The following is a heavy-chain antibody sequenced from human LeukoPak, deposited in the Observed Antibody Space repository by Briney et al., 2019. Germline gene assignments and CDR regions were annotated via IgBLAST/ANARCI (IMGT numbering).Heavy chain of an antibody. CDR1: GFTFSSYS. D-gene: IGHD2-2*02. V-gene: IGHV3-21*01. CDR3: ARFPAVFDCSSTSCYSGGPYYFDY. Sequence: GGSLRLSCAASGFTFSSYSMNWVRQAPGKGLEWVSSISSSSSYIYYADSVKGRFTISRDNAKNSLYLQMNSLRAEDTAVYYCARFPAVFDCSSTSCYSGGPYYFDYWGQGTLVTVSS. J-gene: IGHJ4*02. CDR2: ISSSSSYI.